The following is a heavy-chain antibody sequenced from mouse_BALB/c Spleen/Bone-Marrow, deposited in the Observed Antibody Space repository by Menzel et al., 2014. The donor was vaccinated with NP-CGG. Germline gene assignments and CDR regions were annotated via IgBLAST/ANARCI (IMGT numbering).Heavy chain of an antibody. CDR3: AREVYGSWFAY. CDR1: GYTFTYYT. V-gene: IGHV1-4*01. CDR2: INPNSDYT. J-gene: IGHJ3*01. D-gene: IGHD2-2*01. Sequence: VQLQQSGAELARPGASVKMSCKASGYTFTYYTMYWVKRRPGQGLEWIGYINPNSDYTNYNQKFKDKATLTADKSSSTAYMQLSSLTSEDSAVYYCAREVYGSWFAYWGQGTLVIVSA.